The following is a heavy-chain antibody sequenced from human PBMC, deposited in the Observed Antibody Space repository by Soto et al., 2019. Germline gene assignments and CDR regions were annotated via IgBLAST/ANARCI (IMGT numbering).Heavy chain of an antibody. J-gene: IGHJ6*02. CDR3: AKDYPYTVTYYYGMDV. Sequence: QVQLVESGGGVVQPGRSLRLSCAASGFTFSSYGMHWVRQAPGKGLEWVAVISYDGSNKYYADSVKGRFTISRDNSKNTLYLQMNSLRAEDTGVYYCAKDYPYTVTYYYGMDVWGQGTTVTVSS. CDR1: GFTFSSYG. CDR2: ISYDGSNK. D-gene: IGHD4-17*01. V-gene: IGHV3-30*18.